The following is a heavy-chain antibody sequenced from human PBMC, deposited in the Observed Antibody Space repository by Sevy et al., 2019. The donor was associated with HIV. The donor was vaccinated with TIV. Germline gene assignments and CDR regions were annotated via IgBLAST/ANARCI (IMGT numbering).Heavy chain of an antibody. J-gene: IGHJ6*02. D-gene: IGHD3-10*01. CDR3: AKAREGAFSGSYYKGGQSAMDV. CDR1: GFTFDDYA. CDR2: ISWNSGSI. Sequence: GGSLRLSCAASGFTFDDYAMHWVRQAPGKGLEWVSGISWNSGSIGYADSVKGRFTISRDNAKNSLYLQMNSLRAEDTALYYCAKAREGAFSGSYYKGGQSAMDVWGQGTTVTVSS. V-gene: IGHV3-9*01.